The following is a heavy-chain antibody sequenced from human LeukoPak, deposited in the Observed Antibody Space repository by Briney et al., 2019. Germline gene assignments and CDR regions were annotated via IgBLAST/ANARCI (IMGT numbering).Heavy chain of an antibody. Sequence: GGSLRLSCAASGFTFSGFWMSWDRQTPGKGLEWVANIKQDGSEKYYVDSVKGRFTISGDNAKNSLSLQMNGLRVEDTAVYYCARAGSFWHYVYWGQGTLVTVSS. V-gene: IGHV3-7*01. CDR2: IKQDGSEK. CDR1: GFTFSGFW. CDR3: ARAGSFWHYVY. D-gene: IGHD1-7*01. J-gene: IGHJ4*02.